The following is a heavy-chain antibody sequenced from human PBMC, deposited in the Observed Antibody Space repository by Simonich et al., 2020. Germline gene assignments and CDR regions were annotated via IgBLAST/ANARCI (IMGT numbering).Heavy chain of an antibody. J-gene: IGHJ6*02. CDR1: GYSISSGYY. CDR3: ARVGYSNYYYYGMDV. D-gene: IGHD6-13*01. Sequence: QVQLQESGPGLVKPSETLSLTCAVSGYSISSGYYWGWIRQPPGKGLEWIGSIYHGGGTYYTPSLKSRVTISVDTSKNQFSLKLSSVTAADTAVYYCARVGYSNYYYYGMDVWGQGTTVTVSS. V-gene: IGHV4-38-2*01. CDR2: IYHGGGT.